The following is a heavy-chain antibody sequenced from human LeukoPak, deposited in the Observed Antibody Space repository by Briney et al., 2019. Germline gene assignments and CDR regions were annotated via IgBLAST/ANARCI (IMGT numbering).Heavy chain of an antibody. CDR1: GFTFSSYG. CDR2: IWYDGSNK. V-gene: IGHV3-33*06. J-gene: IGHJ4*02. Sequence: GGSLRLSCAASGFTFSSYGMHWVRQAPGKGLEWVAVIWYDGSNKYYADSVKGRFTISRDNSKNTLYLQMNSLRAEDTAVYYCAKKGGGDCSSTSCWFDYWGQGTLVTVSS. D-gene: IGHD2-2*01. CDR3: AKKGGGDCSSTSCWFDY.